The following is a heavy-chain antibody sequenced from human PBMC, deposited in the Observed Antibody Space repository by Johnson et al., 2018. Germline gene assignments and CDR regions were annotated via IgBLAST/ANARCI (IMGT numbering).Heavy chain of an antibody. J-gene: IGHJ3*01. CDR3: ARTCGDYNLLPFAG. CDR1: GGSITSGDYY. Sequence: QVQLQESGPGLVKPSQTLSLTCIVSGGSITSGDYYWGWIRQPPGKGLEWVGYIFHSGITYYNPSLKSRATISVDTSKNQFSLKLNSVNAAATAGYYCARTCGDYNLLPFAGWGQGTMVTVSS. D-gene: IGHD4-17*01. V-gene: IGHV4-30-4*01. CDR2: IFHSGIT.